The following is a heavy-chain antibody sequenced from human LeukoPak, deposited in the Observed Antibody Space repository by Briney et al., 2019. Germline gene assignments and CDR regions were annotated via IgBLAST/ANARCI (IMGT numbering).Heavy chain of an antibody. D-gene: IGHD5-12*01. CDR1: EFTFTSYE. V-gene: IGHV3-48*03. Sequence: GGSLRLSCAASEFTFTSYELNWVRQAPGKGLEWVSYISSSGNTISYADSVKGRFTISRDNAKNSLYLQVISLRAEDTAVYYCAKGYSGYDLDYFDYWGQGTLVTVSS. CDR3: AKGYSGYDLDYFDY. J-gene: IGHJ4*02. CDR2: ISSSGNTI.